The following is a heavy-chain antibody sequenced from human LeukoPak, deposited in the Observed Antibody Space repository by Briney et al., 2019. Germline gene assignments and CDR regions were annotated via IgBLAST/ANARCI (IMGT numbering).Heavy chain of an antibody. CDR2: ISGDGGST. J-gene: IGHJ4*02. CDR1: GFTFDDHA. CDR3: TKDFNWNYGRPDY. V-gene: IGHV3-43*02. D-gene: IGHD1-7*01. Sequence: GGSLRLSCAASGFTFDDHAMHWVRQAPGKGLEWVSLISGDGGSTYYADSVKGRFTISRDNSKNSLYLQMNSLRTEDTALYYCTKDFNWNYGRPDYWGQGTLVTVSS.